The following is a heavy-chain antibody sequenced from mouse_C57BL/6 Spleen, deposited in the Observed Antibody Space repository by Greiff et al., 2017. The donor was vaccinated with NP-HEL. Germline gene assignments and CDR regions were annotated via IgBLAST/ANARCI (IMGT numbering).Heavy chain of an antibody. V-gene: IGHV1-19*01. CDR3: ARVIYYDYDERVWFAY. J-gene: IGHJ3*01. CDR2: INPYNGGT. D-gene: IGHD2-4*01. Sequence: EVQLQQSGPVLVKPGASVKMSCKASGYTFTDYYMNWVKQSHGKSLEWIGVINPYNGGTSYNQKFKGKATLTVDKSSSTAYMELNSLTSEDSAVYYCARVIYYDYDERVWFAYWGQGTLVTVSA. CDR1: GYTFTDYY.